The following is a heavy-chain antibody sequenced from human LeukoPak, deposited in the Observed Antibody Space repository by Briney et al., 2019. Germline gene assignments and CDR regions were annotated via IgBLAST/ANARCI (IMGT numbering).Heavy chain of an antibody. V-gene: IGHV3-74*01. CDR2: ITNDGSST. CDR3: ARDSSGCVDY. Sequence: GGSLRLSCAASGLTFSSHWMHWVRQAPGKGLVWVSRITNDGSSTTYADSVKGRFTISRDNAKNMLYLQMNSLRAEDTAVYYCARDSSGCVDYWGQGALVTVSS. J-gene: IGHJ4*02. D-gene: IGHD3-22*01. CDR1: GLTFSSHW.